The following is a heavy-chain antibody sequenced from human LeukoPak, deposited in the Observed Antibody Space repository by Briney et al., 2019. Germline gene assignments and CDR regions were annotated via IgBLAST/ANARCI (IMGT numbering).Heavy chain of an antibody. D-gene: IGHD4-11*01. CDR2: MNPNSGNT. CDR3: ARSDDYSNYVDY. V-gene: IGHV1-8*03. J-gene: IGHJ4*02. CDR1: GYTFTSYG. Sequence: GASVKVSCKASGYTFTSYGISWVRQATGQGLEWMGWMNPNSGNTGYAQKFQGRVTITRNTSISTAYMELSSLRSEDTAVYYCARSDDYSNYVDYWGQGTLVTVSS.